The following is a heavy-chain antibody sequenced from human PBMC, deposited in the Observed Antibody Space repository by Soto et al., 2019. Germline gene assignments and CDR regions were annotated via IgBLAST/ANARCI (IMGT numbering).Heavy chain of an antibody. CDR1: GFTFSSYG. J-gene: IGHJ6*02. CDR2: ISYDGSNK. V-gene: IGHV3-30*18. CDR3: AKDRIPARYYGMDV. D-gene: IGHD2-15*01. Sequence: VGSLRLSCAASGFTFSSYGMHWVRQAPGKGLEWVAVISYDGSNKYYADSAKGRFTISRDNSKNTLYLQMNSLGAEDTAVYYCAKDRIPARYYGMDVWGQGTTVTVSS.